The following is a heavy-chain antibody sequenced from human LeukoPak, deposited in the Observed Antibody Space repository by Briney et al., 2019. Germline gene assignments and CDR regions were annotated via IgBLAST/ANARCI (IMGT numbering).Heavy chain of an antibody. J-gene: IGHJ4*02. V-gene: IGHV1-18*01. D-gene: IGHD3-22*01. CDR3: AXXXXXDYYDSSGYPPAL. Sequence: GASVKVSCKASGYTFTSYGISWVRQAPGQGLEWMGWISAYNGNTNYAQKLQGRVTMTTDTSTSTAYMELRSLRSDDTAVYYCAXXXXXDYYDSSGYPPALWGQGTLVTVSS. CDR1: GYTFTSYG. CDR2: ISAYNGNT.